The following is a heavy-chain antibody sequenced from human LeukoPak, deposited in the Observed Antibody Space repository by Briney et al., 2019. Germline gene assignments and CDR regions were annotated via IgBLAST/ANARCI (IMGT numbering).Heavy chain of an antibody. CDR2: SSSSSSYR. V-gene: IGHV3-21*01. D-gene: IGHD2-2*01. CDR3: ARDDCSSTSCPGYWYYGMDV. Sequence: GGSLRLSCAASGFTFSSYSMNWVRQAPGKGLEWVSSSSSSSSYRYYADSVKGRFTISRDNAKNSLYLQMNSLRAEDTAVYYCARDDCSSTSCPGYWYYGMDVWGQGTTVTVSS. J-gene: IGHJ6*02. CDR1: GFTFSSYS.